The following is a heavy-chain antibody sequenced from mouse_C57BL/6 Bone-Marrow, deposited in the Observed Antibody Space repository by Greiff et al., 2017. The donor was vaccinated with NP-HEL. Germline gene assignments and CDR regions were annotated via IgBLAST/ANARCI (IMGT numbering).Heavy chain of an antibody. D-gene: IGHD1-1*01. V-gene: IGHV1-64*01. CDR2: IHPNSGST. CDR1: GYTFTSYW. J-gene: IGHJ4*01. Sequence: QVHVKQPGAELVKPGASVKLSCKASGYTFTSYWMHWVKQRPGQGLEWIGMIHPNSGSTNYNEKFKSKATLTVDKSSSTAYMQLSSLTSEDSAVYYCAGTTVVATRGAMDYWGQGTSVTVSS. CDR3: AGTTVVATRGAMDY.